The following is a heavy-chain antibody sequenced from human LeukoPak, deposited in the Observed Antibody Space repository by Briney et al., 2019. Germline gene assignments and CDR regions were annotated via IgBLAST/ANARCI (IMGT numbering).Heavy chain of an antibody. J-gene: IGHJ6*02. CDR3: ARDPITIFGVVSRSYYYYGLDV. CDR1: GLTVSSNY. D-gene: IGHD3-3*01. V-gene: IGHV3-66*01. CDR2: IYSGGST. Sequence: GGSLRLSCAAYGLTVSSNYMSWVRQAPGKGLEWVSVIYSGGSTYYADSVKGRFTISRDNSKNTLYLQMNSLRAEDTAVYYCARDPITIFGVVSRSYYYYGLDVWGQGTTVTVSS.